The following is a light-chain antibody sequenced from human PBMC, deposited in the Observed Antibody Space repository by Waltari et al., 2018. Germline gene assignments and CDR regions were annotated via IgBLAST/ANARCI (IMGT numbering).Light chain of an antibody. CDR2: DAS. J-gene: IGKJ2*03. V-gene: IGKV1-5*01. CDR3: HQYNSYSQS. CDR1: HTINTW. Sequence: TQSPSTLSASIGDRVAITCRASHTINTWLAWYQQKPGKAPRVLIYDASTLASGVPSSFRGSGAGTEFTLTISSLQSDDFATYYCHQYNSYSQSFGQGTKLEIK.